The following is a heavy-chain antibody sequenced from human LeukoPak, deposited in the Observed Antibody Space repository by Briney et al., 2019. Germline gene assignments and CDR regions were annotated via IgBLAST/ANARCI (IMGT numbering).Heavy chain of an antibody. V-gene: IGHV1-18*01. CDR2: INTYNGNT. CDR3: ARDTPQHLKRFDY. Sequence: ASVKVSCKASGYTFNKFGMSWVRQAPGQGLEWLGWINTYNGNTKLGEKFQGRVTITTDTSTSTVYMELTSLRTDDTAVYFCARDTPQHLKRFDYWGQGTLVTVSS. CDR1: GYTFNKFG. J-gene: IGHJ4*02. D-gene: IGHD6-13*01.